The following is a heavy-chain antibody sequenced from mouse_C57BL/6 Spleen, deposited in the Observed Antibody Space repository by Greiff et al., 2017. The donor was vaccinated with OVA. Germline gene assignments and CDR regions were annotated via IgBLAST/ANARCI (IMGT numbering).Heavy chain of an antibody. D-gene: IGHD1-1*01. V-gene: IGHV1-54*01. J-gene: IGHJ4*01. CDR3: ARRITTVVEGAMDY. CDR2: INPGSGGT. CDR1: GYAFTNYL. Sequence: VQLQQSGAELVRPGTSVKVSCKASGYAFTNYLIEWVKQRPGQGLEWIGVINPGSGGTNYNEKFKGKATLTADKSSSTAYMQLSSLTSEDSAVYFCARRITTVVEGAMDYWGQGTSVTVSS.